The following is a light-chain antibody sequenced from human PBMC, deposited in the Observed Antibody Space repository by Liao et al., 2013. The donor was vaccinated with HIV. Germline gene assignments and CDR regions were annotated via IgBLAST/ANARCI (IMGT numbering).Light chain of an antibody. CDR1: NIGRKS. J-gene: IGLJ2*01. CDR2: YDS. V-gene: IGLV3-21*01. Sequence: SYELTQPPSVSVAPGKTATITCGGNNIGRKSVHWYQQKPGQAPVLVIHYDSDRPSGIPERFSGSNSGNTATLTISGTQAMDEADYYCQAWDSNTVVFGGGTKLTVL. CDR3: QAWDSNTVV.